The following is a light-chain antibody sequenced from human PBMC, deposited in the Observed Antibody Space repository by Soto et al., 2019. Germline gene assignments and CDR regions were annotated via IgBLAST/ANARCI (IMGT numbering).Light chain of an antibody. V-gene: IGKV1-5*03. Sequence: DIQMTQSPSTLSGSVGDRVTITCRASQTISSWFAWYQQRPGKAPKLLIYKASTLKSGVPSRFSGSGSGTEFTLTISSLQPDDLATYYCQHYNSYSEAFGQGNKV. CDR1: QTISSW. CDR2: KAS. CDR3: QHYNSYSEA. J-gene: IGKJ1*01.